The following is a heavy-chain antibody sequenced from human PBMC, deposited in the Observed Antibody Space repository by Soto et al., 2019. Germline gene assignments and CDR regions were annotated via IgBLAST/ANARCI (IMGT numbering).Heavy chain of an antibody. D-gene: IGHD3-22*01. J-gene: IGHJ4*02. CDR3: PRHMYYYDSSGYYSPPYYFDY. V-gene: IGHV4-39*01. Sequence: SETLSLTCTVSGGSISSSSYYWGWIRQPPGKGLEWIGSIYSSGSTYYNPSLKSRVTISVDTSKNQFSLKLSSVTAADTAVYYCPRHMYYYDSSGYYSPPYYFDYWGQGTLVTVS. CDR2: IYSSGST. CDR1: GGSISSSSYY.